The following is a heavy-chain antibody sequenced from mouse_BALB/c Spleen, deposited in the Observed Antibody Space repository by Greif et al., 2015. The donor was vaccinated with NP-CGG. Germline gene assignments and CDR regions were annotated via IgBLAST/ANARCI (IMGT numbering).Heavy chain of an antibody. CDR1: GFSLTSYG. CDR2: IWAGGST. CDR3: ARDYGGYYIFAY. J-gene: IGHJ3*01. D-gene: IGHD2-3*01. V-gene: IGHV2-9*02. Sequence: VKLMESGPGLVAPSQSLSITCTVSGFSLTSYGVHWVRQPPGKGLEWLGVIWAGGSTNYNSALMSRLSISKDNSKSQXFLKMNSLQTDDTAMYYCARDYGGYYIFAYWGQGTLVTVSA.